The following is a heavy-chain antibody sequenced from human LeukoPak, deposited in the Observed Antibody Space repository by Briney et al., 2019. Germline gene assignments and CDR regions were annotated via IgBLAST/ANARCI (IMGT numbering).Heavy chain of an antibody. D-gene: IGHD2-2*02. CDR2: IKQDGSEK. CDR3: ARIPTPRYYYYGMDV. V-gene: IGHV3-7*01. Sequence: GGSLRLSCAASGFTFSSYWMSWVRQAPGKGLEWVANIKQDGSEKYYVDSVKGRFTISRDNAKNSLYLQMNSLSAEDTAVYDCARIPTPRYYYYGMDVWGQGTTVTVSS. CDR1: GFTFSSYW. J-gene: IGHJ6*02.